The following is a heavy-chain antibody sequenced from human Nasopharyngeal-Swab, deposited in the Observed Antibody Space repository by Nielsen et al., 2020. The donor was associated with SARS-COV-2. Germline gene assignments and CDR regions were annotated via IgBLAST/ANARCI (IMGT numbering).Heavy chain of an antibody. J-gene: IGHJ4*02. V-gene: IGHV1-46*01. CDR2: INPSGGST. Sequence: ASVKASCKASGYTFTSYYMHWVRQAPGQGLEWMGIINPSGGSTSYAQKFQGRVTMTRDTSTSTVYMELSSLRSEDTAVYYCARDQIGDSSGYDFDYWGQGTLVTVSS. CDR3: ARDQIGDSSGYDFDY. CDR1: GYTFTSYY. D-gene: IGHD3-22*01.